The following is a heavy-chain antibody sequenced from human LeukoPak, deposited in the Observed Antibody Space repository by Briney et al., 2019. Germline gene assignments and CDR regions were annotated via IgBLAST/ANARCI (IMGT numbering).Heavy chain of an antibody. Sequence: GGSLRLSCAASGFTVSSNYMSWVCQAPGKGLEWVSVIHSGGTTFYADSVKGRFTISRDNSKNTLYLQMNSLRVEDTAVYYCARIVGVGEIDYWGQGTLVTVSS. V-gene: IGHV3-53*01. J-gene: IGHJ4*02. D-gene: IGHD1-26*01. CDR3: ARIVGVGEIDY. CDR1: GFTVSSNY. CDR2: IHSGGTT.